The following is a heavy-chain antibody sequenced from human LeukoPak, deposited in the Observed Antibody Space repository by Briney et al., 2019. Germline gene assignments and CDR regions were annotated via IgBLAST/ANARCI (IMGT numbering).Heavy chain of an antibody. Sequence: GESLKISCKGSGYSFSGYWMAWVRQMPGKGLEWMGSIYPGDSDTRYSPSFQGQVTISADKSISTAYLQWSSLKASDTAMYYCARASSGAALDYWGQGTLVTVSS. CDR1: GYSFSGYW. V-gene: IGHV5-51*01. J-gene: IGHJ4*02. CDR2: IYPGDSDT. D-gene: IGHD6-19*01. CDR3: ARASSGAALDY.